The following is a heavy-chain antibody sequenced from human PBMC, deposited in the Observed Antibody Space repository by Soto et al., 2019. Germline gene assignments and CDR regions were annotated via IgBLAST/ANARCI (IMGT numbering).Heavy chain of an antibody. D-gene: IGHD3-16*01. CDR2: INTYNGNT. Sequence: QVQLVQSRAEVKNPGASVKVSCKASGYSFTRYGIAWARQAPGQGLEWMGWINTYNGNTNYAQNLQGRVTLTTDTPTSTANREPTSLRSNDTAIYYCAMVDVYVTPSPQDVWGQGTTVIVSS. V-gene: IGHV1-18*01. CDR3: AMVDVYVTPSPQDV. CDR1: GYSFTRYG. J-gene: IGHJ6*02.